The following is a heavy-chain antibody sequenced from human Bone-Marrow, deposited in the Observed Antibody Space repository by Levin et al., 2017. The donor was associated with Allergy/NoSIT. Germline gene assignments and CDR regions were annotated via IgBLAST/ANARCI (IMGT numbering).Heavy chain of an antibody. CDR1: GFTFRSYG. J-gene: IGHJ6*02. CDR2: IWYDGRET. CDR3: ARFYNFSKVLDV. D-gene: IGHD3-3*01. V-gene: IGHV3-33*01. Sequence: PGGSLRLSCAASGFTFRSYGMHWVRQAPGKGLEWVAVIWYDGRETYYTDSVKGRFTISRDNSKNTLFLQMNSLRVEDTAVYYCARFYNFSKVLDVWGQGTTVTVSS.